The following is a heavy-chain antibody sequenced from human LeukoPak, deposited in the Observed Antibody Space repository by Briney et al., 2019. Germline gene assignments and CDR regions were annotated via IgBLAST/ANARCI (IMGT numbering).Heavy chain of an antibody. Sequence: ASVKVSCKASGYTFTYHYLHWVRQAPGQALEWMGWITPFNGNTYYAQKFQDRVTITRDRSMSTAYMELSSLRSEDTAMYYCARSSDSSNYLFAYWGQETLVTVSS. D-gene: IGHD4-11*01. CDR1: GYTFTYHY. CDR3: ARSSDSSNYLFAY. V-gene: IGHV1-45*02. J-gene: IGHJ4*02. CDR2: ITPFNGNT.